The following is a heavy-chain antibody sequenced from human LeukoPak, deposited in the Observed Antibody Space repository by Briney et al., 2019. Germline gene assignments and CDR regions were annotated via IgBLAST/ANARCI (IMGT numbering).Heavy chain of an antibody. D-gene: IGHD3-22*01. Sequence: GASVKVSCKASGYTFTNYGINWVRQAPGQGLEWMGWISVYNGNTNYAQKLQGRFTMTTDTSTSTAYMELRSLRSDDTAVYYCARDGGITMIVVDEHALDYWGQGTLVTVSS. J-gene: IGHJ4*02. CDR1: GYTFTNYG. V-gene: IGHV1-18*01. CDR2: ISVYNGNT. CDR3: ARDGGITMIVVDEHALDY.